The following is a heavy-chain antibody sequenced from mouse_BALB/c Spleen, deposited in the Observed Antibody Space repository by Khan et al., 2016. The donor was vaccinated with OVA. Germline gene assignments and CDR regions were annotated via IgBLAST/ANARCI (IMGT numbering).Heavy chain of an antibody. V-gene: IGHV3-2*02. CDR3: ARVYGGDFDY. D-gene: IGHD1-1*01. CDR2: ISYSGNT. Sequence: VQLQQSGPGLVKPSQSLFLTCTVTGYSITSDYAWNWIRQFPGNKLEWMGFISYSGNTNYNPSLKSRISITRDTSKNQFFLQLNSVTTEDKATYYCARVYGGDFDYWGQGPTLTVSS. CDR1: GYSITSDYA. J-gene: IGHJ2*01.